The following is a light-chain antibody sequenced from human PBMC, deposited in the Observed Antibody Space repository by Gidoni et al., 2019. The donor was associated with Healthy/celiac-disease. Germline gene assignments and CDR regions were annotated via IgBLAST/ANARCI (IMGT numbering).Light chain of an antibody. CDR3: QQYNSYLYT. V-gene: IGKV1-5*01. CDR2: GAS. Sequence: DIHMTQSPSTLSASVGDRVTITCRASQSISSWFAWYQQKPGKAPKLLIYGASSWESGVPARFSGSGSGTEFTLTISSLQPDDFATYYCQQYNSYLYTFGQGTKLEIK. J-gene: IGKJ2*01. CDR1: QSISSW.